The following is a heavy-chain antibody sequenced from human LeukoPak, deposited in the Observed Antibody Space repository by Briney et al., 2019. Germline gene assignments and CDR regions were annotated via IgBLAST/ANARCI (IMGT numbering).Heavy chain of an antibody. CDR3: AILPGYSSGWYEVNY. CDR2: ISGSGGST. CDR1: GFTFSSYG. J-gene: IGHJ4*02. V-gene: IGHV3-23*01. Sequence: GGSLRLSCAASGFTFSSYGMHWVRQAPGKGLEWVSGISGSGGSTYYADSVKGRFTISRDNSRNTLHLQMNSPRAEDTAVYYCAILPGYSSGWYEVNYWGQGTLVTVSS. D-gene: IGHD6-13*01.